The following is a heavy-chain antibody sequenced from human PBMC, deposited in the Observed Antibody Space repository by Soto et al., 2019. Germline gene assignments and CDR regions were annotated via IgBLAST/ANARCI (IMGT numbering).Heavy chain of an antibody. Sequence: GASVKVSCKASGYTFTSYDINWVRQATGQGLEWMGWMNPNSGNTGYAQKFQGRVTMTRNTSISTAYMELSSLRSEDTAVYYCARGGGAYYDFSNDAFDIWGQGTMVTVSS. D-gene: IGHD3-3*01. J-gene: IGHJ3*02. CDR1: GYTFTSYD. CDR3: ARGGGAYYDFSNDAFDI. V-gene: IGHV1-8*01. CDR2: MNPNSGNT.